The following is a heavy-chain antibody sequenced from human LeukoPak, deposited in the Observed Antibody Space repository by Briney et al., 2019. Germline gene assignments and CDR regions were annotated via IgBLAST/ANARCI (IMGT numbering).Heavy chain of an antibody. D-gene: IGHD3-3*01. J-gene: IGHJ6*03. Sequence: SETLSLTCAVSGGSISSGGYSWSWIRQPPGKGLEWIGEINHSGSTNYNPSLKSRVTISVDTSKNQFSLKLSSVTAADTAVYYCARHVYYDFWSERYMDVWGKGTTVTVSS. CDR3: ARHVYYDFWSERYMDV. CDR2: INHSGST. V-gene: IGHV4-34*01. CDR1: GGSISSGGYS.